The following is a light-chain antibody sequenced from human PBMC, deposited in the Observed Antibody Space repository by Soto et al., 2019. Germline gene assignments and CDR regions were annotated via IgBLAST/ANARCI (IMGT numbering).Light chain of an antibody. CDR2: DVS. Sequence: LTQPASVSGSPGQSITISCTGTSSDVGGYNYVSWYQQHPGKAPKLLIYDVSNRPSGASNRFSGSKSGNTASLTISGLQAEDEADYYCSSYTGSTTLHYVFGTGTKVTV. CDR3: SSYTGSTTLHYV. J-gene: IGLJ1*01. V-gene: IGLV2-14*01. CDR1: SSDVGGYNY.